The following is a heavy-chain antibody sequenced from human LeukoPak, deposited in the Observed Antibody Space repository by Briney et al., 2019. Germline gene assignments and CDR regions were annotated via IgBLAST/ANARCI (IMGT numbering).Heavy chain of an antibody. CDR3: ARDQLLWFGATGMDV. CDR1: GGSISSSSYY. J-gene: IGHJ6*02. CDR2: IYYSGST. V-gene: IGHV4-39*07. Sequence: PSETLSLTCTVSGGSISSSSYYWGWIRQPPGKGLEWIGSIYYSGSTYYNPSLKSRVTISVDTSKNQFSLKLSSVTAADTAVYYCARDQLLWFGATGMDVWGQGTTVTVSS. D-gene: IGHD3-10*01.